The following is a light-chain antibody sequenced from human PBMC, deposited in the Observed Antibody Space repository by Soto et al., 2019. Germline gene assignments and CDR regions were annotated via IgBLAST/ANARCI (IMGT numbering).Light chain of an antibody. CDR2: AAS. CDR1: KGLANF. J-gene: IGKJ3*01. V-gene: IGKV1-9*01. CDR3: QQLNSRT. Sequence: DIQLTQSPSSLSASVGDRVTITCRASKGLANFLAWYQQKPGKAPKLLIYAASTLQSGVPSRFSGSRSGTKFTLTISSLQPEDFATYYCQQLNSRTFGPGTKVEIK.